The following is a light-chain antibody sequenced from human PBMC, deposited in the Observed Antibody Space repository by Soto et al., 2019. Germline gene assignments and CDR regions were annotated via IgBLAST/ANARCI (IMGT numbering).Light chain of an antibody. CDR3: QEYGSSPLT. Sequence: EIVLTQSPGTLSLSPGERATLSCRASQSLSSTYLAWYQQKPGQAPRLLIYGASSRATGIPDRLSGSGSGTDFTLIISRLEPEDFAVYYCQEYGSSPLTFGGGTRVAIK. CDR2: GAS. J-gene: IGKJ4*01. V-gene: IGKV3-20*01. CDR1: QSLSSTY.